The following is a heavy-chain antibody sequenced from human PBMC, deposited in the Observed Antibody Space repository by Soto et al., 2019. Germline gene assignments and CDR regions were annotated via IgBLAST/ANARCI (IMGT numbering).Heavy chain of an antibody. D-gene: IGHD3-3*01. V-gene: IGHV1-18*01. CDR3: ARGFAPKESYDY. J-gene: IGHJ4*02. CDR2: ISAYNGNT. CDR1: GYTFTSYG. Sequence: ASVKVSCKASGYTFTSYGISWVRQAPGQGLEWMGWISAYNGNTNYAQKLQGRVTMTTDTSTSTAYMERRSLRSGDTAVYSCARGFAPKESYDYWGQGTLVTGSS.